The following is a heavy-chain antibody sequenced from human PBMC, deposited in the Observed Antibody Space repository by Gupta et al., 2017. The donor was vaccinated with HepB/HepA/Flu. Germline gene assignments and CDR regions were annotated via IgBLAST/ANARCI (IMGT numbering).Heavy chain of an antibody. Sequence: EVQLVESGGGLVQPGGSLRRSCAASGLTFSSHWMNWVRQAPGKGLEWVAKIKQDGSEKKYVDSVKGRFTISRDNAKDSLYLQMDSLRAEDTAVYYCARGSGSTTRALDIWGQGTMVTVSS. V-gene: IGHV3-7*01. D-gene: IGHD2/OR15-2a*01. CDR3: ARGSGSTTRALDI. CDR2: IKQDGSEK. CDR1: GLTFSSHW. J-gene: IGHJ3*02.